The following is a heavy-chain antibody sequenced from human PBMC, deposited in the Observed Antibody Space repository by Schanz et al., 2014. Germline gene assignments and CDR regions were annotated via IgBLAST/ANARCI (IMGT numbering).Heavy chain of an antibody. CDR2: IWYDGSNE. CDR3: ARDHQWLARYYMDV. Sequence: QGQLVESGGGVVQPGRSLRLSCAASGFTFSNHGMHWVRQSPGKGLEWVALIWYDGSNEYYADSVKGRFTISRDNPKKTLYLQMNSLRAEDTSVYYCARDHQWLARYYMDVWGKGTTVTVS. J-gene: IGHJ6*03. D-gene: IGHD6-19*01. CDR1: GFTFSNHG. V-gene: IGHV3-33*01.